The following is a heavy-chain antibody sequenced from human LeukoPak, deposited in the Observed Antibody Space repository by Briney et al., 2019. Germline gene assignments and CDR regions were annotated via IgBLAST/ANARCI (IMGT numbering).Heavy chain of an antibody. Sequence: PGGSLRLSCAASGFTFNSYSMNWVRQAPGKGLEWVSYISSGSSTKYYADSVKGRFTTSRDNAKNSLYLQMNSLRAEDTAVYYCARPPGDYWDQGTLVTVSS. CDR2: ISSGSSTK. CDR1: GFTFNSYS. V-gene: IGHV3-48*04. CDR3: ARPPGDY. J-gene: IGHJ4*02.